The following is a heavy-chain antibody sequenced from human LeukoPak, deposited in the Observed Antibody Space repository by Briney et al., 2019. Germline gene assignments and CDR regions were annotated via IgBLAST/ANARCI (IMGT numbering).Heavy chain of an antibody. V-gene: IGHV3-21*06. J-gene: IGHJ4*02. CDR3: ARGAGYCTSTSCHLWSDY. CDR2: ITTGGSYT. Sequence: GGSLRLSCVASGFIFSGHAMNWVRQAPGKGLEWVSSITTGGSYTYYADSVKGRFAISRDNAKISLYLQMNSLRAEDTAVYYCARGAGYCTSTSCHLWSDYWGQGTLVTVSS. D-gene: IGHD2-2*01. CDR1: GFIFSGHA.